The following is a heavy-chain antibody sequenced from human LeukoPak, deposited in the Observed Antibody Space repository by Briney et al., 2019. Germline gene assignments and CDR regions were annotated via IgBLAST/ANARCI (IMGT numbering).Heavy chain of an antibody. Sequence: GGSLRLSWAASGFTVSSNYMSWVRQAPGKGLEWVSVIYSGGNTYYADSVQGRFTISRDNSKNTVYLQMNSLRAEDTAVYYFARETSNSGVWATGYWGQGTLVTVSS. D-gene: IGHD4-4*01. CDR2: IYSGGNT. CDR3: ARETSNSGVWATGY. J-gene: IGHJ4*02. V-gene: IGHV3-66*01. CDR1: GFTVSSNY.